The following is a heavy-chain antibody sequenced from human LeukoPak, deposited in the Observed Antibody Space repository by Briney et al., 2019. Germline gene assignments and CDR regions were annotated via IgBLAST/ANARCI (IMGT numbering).Heavy chain of an antibody. CDR2: IYYSGST. J-gene: IGHJ5*02. CDR3: ARHAVRRVAAAGRRPENWFDP. CDR1: GGSISSSSYY. Sequence: PSETLSLTCTVSGGSISSSSYYWGWIRQPPGKGLEWIGSIYYSGSTYYNPSLKSRVTISVDTSKNQFSLKLSSVTAADTAVYYCARHAVRRVAAAGRRPENWFDPWGQGTLVTVSS. V-gene: IGHV4-39*01. D-gene: IGHD6-13*01.